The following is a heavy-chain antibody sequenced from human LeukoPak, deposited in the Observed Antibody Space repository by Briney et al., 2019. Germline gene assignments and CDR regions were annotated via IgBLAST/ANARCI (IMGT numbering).Heavy chain of an antibody. CDR3: ARGAHYHDSSEGYDY. D-gene: IGHD3-22*01. J-gene: IGHJ4*02. Sequence: ASVKVSCKASGYTFTGYYMHWVRQAPGQGLEWMGWINPNSGDTNYAQNFQGRVTMTRDTSISTAYMELSRLRSDDTALYYCARGAHYHDSSEGYDYWGQGTLVTVSS. CDR2: INPNSGDT. V-gene: IGHV1-2*02. CDR1: GYTFTGYY.